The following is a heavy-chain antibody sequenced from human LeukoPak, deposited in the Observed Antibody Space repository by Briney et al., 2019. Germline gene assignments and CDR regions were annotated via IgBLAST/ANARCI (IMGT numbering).Heavy chain of an antibody. D-gene: IGHD1-26*01. CDR1: GFTFGDYA. V-gene: IGHV3-49*03. Sequence: GGSLRLSCTASGFTFGDYAMSWFRQAPGKGREGVGFIRSKAYGGTTEYAASVKGRFTISRDDSKSIAYLQMNSLKTEDTAVYYCTRDEQGGFDYWGQGTLVTVSS. CDR2: IRSKAYGGTT. J-gene: IGHJ4*02. CDR3: TRDEQGGFDY.